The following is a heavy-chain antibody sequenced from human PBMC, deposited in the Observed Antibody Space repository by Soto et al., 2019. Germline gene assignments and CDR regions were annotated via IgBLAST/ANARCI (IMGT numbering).Heavy chain of an antibody. CDR3: AREPEVGYYDSSGWPDY. D-gene: IGHD3-22*01. J-gene: IGHJ4*02. V-gene: IGHV3-33*01. Sequence: GGSLRLSCAASGFTFSSYGMHWVLQAPGKGLEWVAVIWYDGSNKYYADSVTGRFTISRDNSKNTLYLQMNSLRAEETAVYYCAREPEVGYYDSSGWPDYWGQGTLVTVSS. CDR2: IWYDGSNK. CDR1: GFTFSSYG.